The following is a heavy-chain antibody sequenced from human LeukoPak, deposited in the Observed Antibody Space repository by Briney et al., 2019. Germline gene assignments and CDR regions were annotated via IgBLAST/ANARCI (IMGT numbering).Heavy chain of an antibody. D-gene: IGHD3-16*01. J-gene: IGHJ4*02. V-gene: IGHV1-3*01. CDR1: GYTFTSYA. CDR3: ARDNSGGYDCVWGSYDY. Sequence: ASVKVSCTASGYTFTSYAMHWVRQAPGQRLEWMGWINAGNGNTKYSQKFQGRVTITRDTSASTAYMELSSLRSEDTAVYYYARDNSGGYDCVWGSYDYWGQGTLVTVSS. CDR2: INAGNGNT.